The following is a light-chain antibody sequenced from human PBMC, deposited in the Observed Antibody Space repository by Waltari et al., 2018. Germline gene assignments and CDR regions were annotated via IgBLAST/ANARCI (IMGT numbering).Light chain of an antibody. V-gene: IGKV4-1*01. J-gene: IGKJ3*01. CDR3: HQYYTTPFT. CDR2: WAS. Sequence: DIVMSQSPDSLAGSLGERATINCRSSQSLSYRYKKKTYLAWYQQRPEQPPKPLIYWASLRESGVPDRFSGSGSGTDFTLTINSLQAEDVAVYYCHQYYTTPFTFGPGTTVDIK. CDR1: QSLSYRYKKKTY.